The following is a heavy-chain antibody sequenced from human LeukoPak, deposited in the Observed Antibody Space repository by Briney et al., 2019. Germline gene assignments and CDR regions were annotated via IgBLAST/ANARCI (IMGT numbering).Heavy chain of an antibody. D-gene: IGHD4-11*01. CDR1: GGSFSGYY. CDR2: INHSGST. Sequence: PSETLSLTCAVYGGSFSGYYWSWIRQPPGKGLEWIGEINHSGSTNYNPSLKSRVTISVDTSKNQFSLKLSSVTAADTAVYYCAHREGVTTISFYWGQGTLVTVSS. V-gene: IGHV4-34*01. CDR3: AHREGVTTISFY. J-gene: IGHJ4*02.